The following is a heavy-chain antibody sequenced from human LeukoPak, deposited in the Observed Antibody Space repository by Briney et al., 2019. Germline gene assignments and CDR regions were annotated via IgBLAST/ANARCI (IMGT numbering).Heavy chain of an antibody. J-gene: IGHJ3*02. CDR1: GFTFSSYA. CDR2: ISGSGGST. D-gene: IGHD3-22*01. Sequence: GGSLRLSCAASGFTFSSYAMSWVRQAPGKGLEWVSAISGSGGSTYYADSVKGRFTISRDNSKNTLYLQMNSLRAEDTAVYYGAKEGVEYYYDSSGYHDAFDIWGQGTMVTVSS. V-gene: IGHV3-23*01. CDR3: AKEGVEYYYDSSGYHDAFDI.